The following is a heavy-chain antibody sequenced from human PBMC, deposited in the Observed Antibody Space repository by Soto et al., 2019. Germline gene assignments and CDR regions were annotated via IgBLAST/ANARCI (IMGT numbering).Heavy chain of an antibody. V-gene: IGHV3-7*01. CDR2: IKHDGSEK. CDR3: VRDRSGSYLEGFDY. Sequence: GRSLRLSCAASGFTFSSYWMTWVRQAPGKGLEWVANIKHDGSEKYYVDSVKGRFTISRDNARNSVFLEMKSLRAEDTAVYSCVRDRSGSYLEGFDYWGQGTLVTVSS. J-gene: IGHJ4*02. CDR1: GFTFSSYW. D-gene: IGHD1-26*01.